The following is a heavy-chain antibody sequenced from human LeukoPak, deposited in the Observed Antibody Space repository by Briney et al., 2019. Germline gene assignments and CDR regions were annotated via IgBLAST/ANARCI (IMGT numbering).Heavy chain of an antibody. CDR2: IKQDGSEK. D-gene: IGHD1-26*01. V-gene: IGHV3-7*01. J-gene: IGHJ4*02. CDR1: GFTFSSYW. Sequence: PGGSLRLSCAASGFTFSSYWMSWVRQAPGKGLEWVANIKQDGSEKYYVDSVKGRFTISRDNAKNSLYLQMNSLRAEDTAVYYCAGENLVGATTSFDYWGQGTLVTVSS. CDR3: AGENLVGATTSFDY.